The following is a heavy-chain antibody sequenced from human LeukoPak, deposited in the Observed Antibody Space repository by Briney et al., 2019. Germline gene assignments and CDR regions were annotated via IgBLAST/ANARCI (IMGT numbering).Heavy chain of an antibody. J-gene: IGHJ6*03. Sequence: GGSLRLSCAASGFTFSSYWMSWVRQAPGKGLEWVANIKQDGSEKYYVDSVKGRFTISRDNAKNSLYLQMNSLRAEDTAVYYCARVTGKGYDFWSGYWNYYYMDVWGKGTTVTVSS. CDR2: IKQDGSEK. D-gene: IGHD3-3*01. CDR3: ARVTGKGYDFWSGYWNYYYMDV. CDR1: GFTFSSYW. V-gene: IGHV3-7*01.